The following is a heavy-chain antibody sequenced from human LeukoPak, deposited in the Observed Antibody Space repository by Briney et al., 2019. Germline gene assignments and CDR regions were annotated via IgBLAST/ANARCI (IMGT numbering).Heavy chain of an antibody. CDR1: GGSISSGGYY. D-gene: IGHD6-13*01. J-gene: IGHJ6*02. V-gene: IGHV4-31*03. Sequence: SETLSLTCTVSGGSISSGGYYWSWIRQHPGKGLEWIGYIYYSGSTYYNPSLKSRVTISVDTSKNQFSLKLSSVTAADTAVYYCASVYSSSWPNYYYGMDVWGQGTTVTVSS. CDR3: ASVYSSSWPNYYYGMDV. CDR2: IYYSGST.